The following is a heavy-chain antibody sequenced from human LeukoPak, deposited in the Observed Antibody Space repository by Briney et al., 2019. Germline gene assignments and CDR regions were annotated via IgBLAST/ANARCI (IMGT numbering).Heavy chain of an antibody. V-gene: IGHV3-7*05. CDR2: IKQDGSEK. Sequence: PGGSLRLSCAASGFTFSDYYMSWIRQAPGKGLEWVGNIKQDGSEKRYADSVRGRFTISRDNAQTSLYLQMNSLRAEDTAVYYCARASDPWLQLTWGQGTLVTVSS. CDR3: ARASDPWLQLT. J-gene: IGHJ5*02. CDR1: GFTFSDYY. D-gene: IGHD5-24*01.